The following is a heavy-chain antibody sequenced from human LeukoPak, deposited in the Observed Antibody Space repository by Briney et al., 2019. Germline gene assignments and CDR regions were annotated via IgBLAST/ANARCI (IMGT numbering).Heavy chain of an antibody. J-gene: IGHJ4*02. CDR1: GFTFSSYE. Sequence: GGSLRLSCAASGFTFSSYEMNWVRQAPGKGLEWVSYISSSGSTIYYADSVKGRFTISRDNAKNSLYLQMNSLRAEDTADYYCARTYDSSGYYYSYYFDYWGQGTLVTVSS. CDR2: ISSSGSTI. D-gene: IGHD3-22*01. V-gene: IGHV3-48*03. CDR3: ARTYDSSGYYYSYYFDY.